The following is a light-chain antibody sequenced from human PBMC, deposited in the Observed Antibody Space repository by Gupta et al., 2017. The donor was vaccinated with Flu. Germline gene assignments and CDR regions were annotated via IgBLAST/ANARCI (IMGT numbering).Light chain of an antibody. CDR2: KDN. CDR3: QSADSSGTSVL. V-gene: IGLV3-25*03. Sequence: SYELPQPPSVSVSPGQTARITCSGDALPKQYAYWYQQKPGQAPILVIYKDNERPSGIPERFSGSSSGTTVTLTISGVQAEDEADYYCQSADSSGTSVLFGGGTKLTVL. J-gene: IGLJ2*01. CDR1: ALPKQY.